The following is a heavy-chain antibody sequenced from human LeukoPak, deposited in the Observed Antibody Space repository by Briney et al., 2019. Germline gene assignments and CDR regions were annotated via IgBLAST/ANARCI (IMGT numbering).Heavy chain of an antibody. CDR3: ARGLRYYDFWSGYYTGILGY. V-gene: IGHV1-8*01. D-gene: IGHD3-3*01. CDR1: GYTFTSYD. CDR2: MNPNSGNT. J-gene: IGHJ4*02. Sequence: ASVKVSCKASGYTFTSYDINWVRQATGQGLEWMGWMNPNSGNTGYAQKFQGRVTMTRNTSISTAYMELSSLRSEDTAVYYCARGLRYYDFWSGYYTGILGYWGQGTLVTVSS.